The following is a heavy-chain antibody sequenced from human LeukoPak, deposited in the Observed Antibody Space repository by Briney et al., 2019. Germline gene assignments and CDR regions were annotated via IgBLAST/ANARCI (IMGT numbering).Heavy chain of an antibody. CDR2: INHSGST. V-gene: IGHV4-34*01. CDR1: GGSFSGCY. D-gene: IGHD5-18*01. J-gene: IGHJ4*02. CDR3: AREWTRYSYGYRDY. Sequence: SETLSLTCAVYGGSFSGCYWSWIRQPPGKGLEWIGEINHSGSTNYNPSLKSRVTISVDTSKNQFSLKLSSVTAADTAVYYCAREWTRYSYGYRDYWGQGTLVTVSS.